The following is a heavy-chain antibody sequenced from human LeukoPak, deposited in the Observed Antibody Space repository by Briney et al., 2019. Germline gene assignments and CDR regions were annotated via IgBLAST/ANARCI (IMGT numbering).Heavy chain of an antibody. Sequence: GGSLRLSCAASGFTFSEYEMNWVRQAPGKGLEWVSYIYSTGTTIYYADSVKGRFTISRDNAKNSLYLQMNSLRAEDTAVYYCARGRVWFDPWGQGTLVTVSS. J-gene: IGHJ5*02. CDR1: GFTFSEYE. CDR3: ARGRVWFDP. CDR2: IYSTGTTI. V-gene: IGHV3-48*03.